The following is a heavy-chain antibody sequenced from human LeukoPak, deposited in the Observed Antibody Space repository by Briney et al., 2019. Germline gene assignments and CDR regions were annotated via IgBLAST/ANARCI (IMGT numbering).Heavy chain of an antibody. V-gene: IGHV1-69*05. D-gene: IGHD3-22*01. CDR1: GGTFSSYA. J-gene: IGHJ4*02. CDR2: IIPIFGTA. Sequence: AASVKVSCKASGGTFSSYAISWVRQAPGQGLEWMGGIIPIFGTANYAQKSQGRVTITTDESTSTAYMELSSLRSEDTAVYYCARARNYYDSSGPNFDYWGQGTLVTVSS. CDR3: ARARNYYDSSGPNFDY.